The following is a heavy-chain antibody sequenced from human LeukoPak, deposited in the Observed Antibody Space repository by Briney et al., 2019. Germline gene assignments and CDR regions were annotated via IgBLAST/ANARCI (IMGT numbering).Heavy chain of an antibody. J-gene: IGHJ6*03. D-gene: IGHD4-17*01. CDR1: GFTFSSYW. Sequence: AGGSLRLSCAASGFTFSSYWMSWVRQAPGKGLEWVANIKQDGSEKYNVDSVKGRFTISRDNAKNSLYLQMNSLRAEDTAVYYCARRKRGDYDYYYYYYMDVWGKGTTVTVSS. V-gene: IGHV3-7*01. CDR2: IKQDGSEK. CDR3: ARRKRGDYDYYYYYYMDV.